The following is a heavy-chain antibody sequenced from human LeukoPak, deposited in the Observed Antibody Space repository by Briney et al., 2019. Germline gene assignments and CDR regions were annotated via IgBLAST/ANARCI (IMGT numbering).Heavy chain of an antibody. J-gene: IGHJ4*02. CDR3: ARAPGFSSFDY. CDR1: TFPFSTYW. Sequence: GGSLRLSCAASTFPFSTYWVTWGRQAPGKGPEFVANINQDGSVKNYVDSVKGRFTISRDNAKNSLYLQMNSLRADDTAVYYCARAPGFSSFDYWGQGTLVTVSS. V-gene: IGHV3-7*01. CDR2: INQDGSVK. D-gene: IGHD3-3*02.